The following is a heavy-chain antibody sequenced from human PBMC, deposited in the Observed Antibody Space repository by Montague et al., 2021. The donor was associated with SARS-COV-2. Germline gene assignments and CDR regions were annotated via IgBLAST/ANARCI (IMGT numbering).Heavy chain of an antibody. CDR1: GFTFNNYW. CDR2: INGDGNGR. D-gene: IGHD3-22*01. J-gene: IGHJ4*02. Sequence: SLRLSCPASGFTFNNYWMHWVRQAPGKGLVWVSRINGDGNGRNYAESVKGRFTISRDNAKKTLYLQMNSLRAEDTAVYYCANYDSSSYVSLGYWGQGTLVTVSS. V-gene: IGHV3-74*01. CDR3: ANYDSSSYVSLGY.